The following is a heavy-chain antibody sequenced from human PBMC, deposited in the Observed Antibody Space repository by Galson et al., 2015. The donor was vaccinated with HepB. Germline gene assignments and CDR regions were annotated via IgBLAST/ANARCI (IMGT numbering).Heavy chain of an antibody. V-gene: IGHV3-49*04. Sequence: SLRLSCAASGLSFPSHGMHWVRQAAGKGLEWVALIWFDGSKPYGGPTQYVASVNGRFTISRDDSKTIAYLQLDSLRVEDTAVYYCARDGDTAPPDYWGQGTLVTVSS. CDR3: ARDGDTAPPDY. J-gene: IGHJ4*02. CDR2: IWFDGSKPYGGPT. CDR1: GLSFPSHG.